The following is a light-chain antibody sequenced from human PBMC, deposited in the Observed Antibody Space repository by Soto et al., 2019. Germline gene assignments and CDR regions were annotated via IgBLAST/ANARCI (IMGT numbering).Light chain of an antibody. CDR3: CSYAGSSTL. CDR1: SSDVGSYNL. CDR2: EVS. Sequence: QSALTQPASVSGSPGQSITISCTGTSSDVGSYNLVSWYQQHPGKDPKLMIYEVSKRPSVVSNRFSGSNSGNTASLTISGLQAEDEADYYGCSYAGSSTLFGGGTKLTVL. J-gene: IGLJ2*01. V-gene: IGLV2-23*02.